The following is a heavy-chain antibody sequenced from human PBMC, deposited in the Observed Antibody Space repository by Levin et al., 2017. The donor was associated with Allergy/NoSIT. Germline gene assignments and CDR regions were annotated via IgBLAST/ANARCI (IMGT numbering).Heavy chain of an antibody. CDR1: GGSISSSSYY. Sequence: TSETLSLTCTVSGGSISSSSYYWGWIRQPPGKGLEWIGSIYYSGSTYYNPSLKSRVTISVDTSKNQFSLKLSSVTAADTAVYYCASISDSSGYYGDYWGQGTLVTVSS. D-gene: IGHD3-22*01. CDR3: ASISDSSGYYGDY. CDR2: IYYSGST. J-gene: IGHJ4*02. V-gene: IGHV4-39*01.